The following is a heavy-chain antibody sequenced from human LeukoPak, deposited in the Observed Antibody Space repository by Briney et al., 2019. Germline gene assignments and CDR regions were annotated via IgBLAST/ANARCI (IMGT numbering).Heavy chain of an antibody. J-gene: IGHJ4*02. CDR2: ISWNSGSI. CDR1: GLTFDDYA. CDR3: AKAPGSEKYYFDY. V-gene: IGHV3-9*01. D-gene: IGHD3-10*01. Sequence: GGSLRLSCAASGLTFDDYAMHWVRQAPGKGLEWVSGISWNSGSIGYADSVKGRFTISRDNAKNSLYLQMNSLRAEDTALYYCAKAPGSEKYYFDYWGQGTLVTVSS.